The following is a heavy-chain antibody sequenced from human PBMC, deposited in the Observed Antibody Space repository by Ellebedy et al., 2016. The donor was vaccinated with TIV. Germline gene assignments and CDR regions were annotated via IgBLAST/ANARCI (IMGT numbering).Heavy chain of an antibody. D-gene: IGHD3-22*01. CDR2: IYYSGST. J-gene: IGHJ5*02. CDR3: ARVPGPRVVVIT. V-gene: IGHV4-39*07. Sequence: SATLSLTXTVSGGSISSGDYYWSWIRQPPGKGPEWIGSIYYSGSTYYNPSLKSRVTISVDTSKNQFSLKLSSVTAADTAVYYCARVPGPRVVVITWGQGTLVTVSS. CDR1: GGSISSGDYY.